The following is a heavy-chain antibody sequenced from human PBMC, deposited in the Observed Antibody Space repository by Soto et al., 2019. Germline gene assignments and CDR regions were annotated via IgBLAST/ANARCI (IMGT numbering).Heavy chain of an antibody. Sequence: PGGSLRLSCAASGFTFSSYAMHWVRQAPGKGLEWVAVISYDGSNKYYADSVKGRFTISRDNSKNTLYLQMNSLRAEDTAVYCCALPTASGYSGYDGFFDYWGQGTLVTVSS. J-gene: IGHJ4*02. D-gene: IGHD5-12*01. CDR2: ISYDGSNK. CDR1: GFTFSSYA. V-gene: IGHV3-30-3*01. CDR3: ALPTASGYSGYDGFFDY.